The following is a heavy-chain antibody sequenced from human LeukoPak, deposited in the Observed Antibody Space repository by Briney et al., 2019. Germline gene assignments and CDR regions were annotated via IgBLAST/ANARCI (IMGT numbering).Heavy chain of an antibody. Sequence: SETLSPTCAVYGGSFSGYYWSWIRQPPGKGLEWIGKINRSGSTNYNPSLKSRVTISVDTSKNQFSLKLSSVTAADTAVYYCARVREYDYVWGSYRLFDYWGQGTLVTVSS. J-gene: IGHJ4*02. D-gene: IGHD3-16*02. CDR2: INRSGST. CDR3: ARVREYDYVWGSYRLFDY. V-gene: IGHV4-34*01. CDR1: GGSFSGYY.